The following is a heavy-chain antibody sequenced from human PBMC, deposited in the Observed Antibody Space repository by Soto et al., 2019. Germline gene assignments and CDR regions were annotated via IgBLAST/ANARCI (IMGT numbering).Heavy chain of an antibody. CDR1: GGSITSNTFY. J-gene: IGHJ1*01. CDR3: DPVTAIRPILDY. CDR2: VLQSGST. V-gene: IGHV4-39*03. Sequence: SETLSLTCSVSGGSITSNTFYWGWIRQTPGRGLEWIGSVLQSGSTYYNPSLKSRLSISVDTSKNQFSLRLNSVTAADTAVYYCDPVTAIRPILDYRGHGVLVTVSS. D-gene: IGHD2-21*02.